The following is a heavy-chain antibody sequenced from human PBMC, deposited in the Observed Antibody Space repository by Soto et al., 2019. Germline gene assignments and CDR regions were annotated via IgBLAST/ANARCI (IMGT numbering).Heavy chain of an antibody. D-gene: IGHD2-2*01. CDR1: GGSISRSNQY. V-gene: IGHV4-39*01. CDR3: ARLPQALYQQNWFDP. Sequence: SETLSLTCSVSGGSISRSNQYWGWIRQPPGKGLEWIGTFYYGGNSFYNPSLRSRVTISENTSKNQFSLQLNFVTAADTAVYYCARLPQALYQQNWFDPWGQGTLVTVSS. J-gene: IGHJ5*02. CDR2: FYYGGNS.